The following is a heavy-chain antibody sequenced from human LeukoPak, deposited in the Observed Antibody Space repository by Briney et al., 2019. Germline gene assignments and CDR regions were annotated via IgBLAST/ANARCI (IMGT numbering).Heavy chain of an antibody. D-gene: IGHD6-19*01. CDR3: ARRGSDWYTLGDY. J-gene: IGHJ4*02. V-gene: IGHV3-30*03. CDR1: GFTFSTYE. CDR2: ISYDGSNK. Sequence: GGSLRLSCVASGFTFSTYEMSWVRQAPGKGLEWVALISYDGSNKYYADSVKGRFTISRDNSKNTLYLQMNSLRAEDTAVYYCARRGSDWYTLGDYWGQGTLVTVSS.